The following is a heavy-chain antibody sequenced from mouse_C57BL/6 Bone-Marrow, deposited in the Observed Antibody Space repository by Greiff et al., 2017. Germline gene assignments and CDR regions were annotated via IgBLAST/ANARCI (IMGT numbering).Heavy chain of an antibody. J-gene: IGHJ1*03. CDR2: IYPGDGDT. CDR1: GYAFSSYW. D-gene: IGHD1-1*01. Sequence: QVQLQQSGAELVKPGASVKISCKASGYAFSSYWMNWVKQRPGKGLEWIGQIYPGDGDTNYNGKFKGKATLTADTSSSTAYMQLSSLTSEDSAVYFCATPYYGSSYRYFDVWGTGTTVTVSS. V-gene: IGHV1-80*01. CDR3: ATPYYGSSYRYFDV.